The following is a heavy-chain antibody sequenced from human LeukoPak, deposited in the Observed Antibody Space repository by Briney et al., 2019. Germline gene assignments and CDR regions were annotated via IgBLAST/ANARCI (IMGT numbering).Heavy chain of an antibody. J-gene: IGHJ4*02. V-gene: IGHV3-33*01. Sequence: GGSLRLSCAASGFTFSDYGFLWLRQAPGKGLEWVAVIWFDGSNKYYAESVRGRFTISRDNSENTLYLQMNSLRVEDTAVYYCGTTTLSATWNYWGQGTLVTVSS. CDR1: GFTFSDYG. D-gene: IGHD3-16*02. CDR2: IWFDGSNK. CDR3: GTTTLSATWNY.